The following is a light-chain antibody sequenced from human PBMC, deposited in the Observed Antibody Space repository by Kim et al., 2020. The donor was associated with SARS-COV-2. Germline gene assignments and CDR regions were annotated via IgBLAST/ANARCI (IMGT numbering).Light chain of an antibody. Sequence: EITLTQSPGTLSLSPGERATLSCRASQSVNTFYLAWYQQKPGQSPRLLTYDVSIRATGIPDRFSGSGSGTDFTLTISRLQPEDFAVYYCQQYAASPNTFGQGTKLEI. CDR3: QQYAASPNT. V-gene: IGKV3-20*01. CDR2: DVS. CDR1: QSVNTFY. J-gene: IGKJ2*01.